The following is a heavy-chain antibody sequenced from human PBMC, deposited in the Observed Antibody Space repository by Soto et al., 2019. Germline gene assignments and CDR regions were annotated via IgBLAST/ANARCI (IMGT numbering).Heavy chain of an antibody. D-gene: IGHD6-19*01. CDR2: IYYSGST. CDR3: ARHGYSSGSLYYFDY. CDR1: GGSISSYY. V-gene: IGHV4-59*08. J-gene: IGHJ4*02. Sequence: SETLSLTCTVSGGSISSYYWSWIRQPPGKGLEWIGYIYYSGSTNYNPSLKSRVTISVDTSKNQFSLKLSSVTAADTAVYYCARHGYSSGSLYYFDYWGQGTLVTGSS.